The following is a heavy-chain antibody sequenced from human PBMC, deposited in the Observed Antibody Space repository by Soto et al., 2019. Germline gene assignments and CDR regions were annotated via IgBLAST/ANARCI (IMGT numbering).Heavy chain of an antibody. CDR2: IYYSGTT. Sequence: SETLSLTCTVSGDSISNSHYYWGWIRQPPGKGLEWIGTIYYSGTTYYNPSLKTRLTMSVDTSKNQFSLKLSSVTAADSAVYFCAGRPPPAAKIFDYWGQGTLVTVSS. CDR1: GDSISNSHYY. J-gene: IGHJ4*02. V-gene: IGHV4-39*01. D-gene: IGHD2-2*01. CDR3: AGRPPPAAKIFDY.